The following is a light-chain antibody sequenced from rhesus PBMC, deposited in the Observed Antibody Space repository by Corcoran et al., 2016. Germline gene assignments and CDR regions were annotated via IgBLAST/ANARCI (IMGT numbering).Light chain of an antibody. CDR3: QQGYSTPFT. V-gene: IGKV1-33*02. CDR1: QGISNA. CDR2: AAS. J-gene: IGKJ3*01. Sequence: DIQMSQSPSSLSASVGEKVTITCRASQGISNALAWYQQKPGKAPKLLINAASSLESGVPSRFSGMRAGTYFTLTISTLQPEDFSTYYCQQGYSTPFTFGPGTKLDIK.